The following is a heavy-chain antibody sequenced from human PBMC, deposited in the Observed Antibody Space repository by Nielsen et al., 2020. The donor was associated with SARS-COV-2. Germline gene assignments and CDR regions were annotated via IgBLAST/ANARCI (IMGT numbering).Heavy chain of an antibody. CDR3: ARIAPITIFGVVSWFDP. Sequence: SETLSLTCTVSGGSISSYYWSWMRQPPGKGLEWIGYIYYSGSTNYNPSLKSRVTISVDTSKNQFSLKLSSVTAADTAVYYCARIAPITIFGVVSWFDPWGQGTLVTVSS. D-gene: IGHD3-3*01. J-gene: IGHJ5*02. CDR1: GGSISSYY. V-gene: IGHV4-59*01. CDR2: IYYSGST.